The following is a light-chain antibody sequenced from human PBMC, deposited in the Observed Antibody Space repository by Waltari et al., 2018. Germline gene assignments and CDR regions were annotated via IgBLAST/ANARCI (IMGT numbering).Light chain of an antibody. CDR3: QVWDSDHPV. V-gene: IGLV3-21*02. CDR1: NIGSKT. J-gene: IGLJ2*01. Sequence: SFVLTQPPSVSVAPGQTARITCGGDNIGSKTFHWFQQKSGQAPVLVIYDNNDRPSGIPERFSGSNSVNTATLTIIRVEAGDEADYLCQVWDSDHPVFGGGTKLTVL. CDR2: DNN.